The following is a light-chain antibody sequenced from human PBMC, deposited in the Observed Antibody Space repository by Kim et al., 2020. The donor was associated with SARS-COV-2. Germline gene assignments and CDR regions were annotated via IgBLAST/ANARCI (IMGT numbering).Light chain of an antibody. Sequence: SSELTQDPAVSVALGQTVRITCQGDSLRSYYATWYQQKPGQAPILVIYGKNNRPSGIPDRLSGSSSGNTASLTITGTQAGDEADYYWNSRDSNDNVGFGG. CDR3: NSRDSNDNVG. CDR2: GKN. V-gene: IGLV3-19*01. CDR1: SLRSYY. J-gene: IGLJ2*01.